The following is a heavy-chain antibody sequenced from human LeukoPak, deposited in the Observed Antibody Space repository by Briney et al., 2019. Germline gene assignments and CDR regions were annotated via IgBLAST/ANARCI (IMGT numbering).Heavy chain of an antibody. D-gene: IGHD6-19*01. V-gene: IGHV4-34*01. J-gene: IGHJ4*02. CDR3: ARGSSSGWLKGFDY. CDR2: INHRGST. CDR1: GGSFSGYY. Sequence: SETLSLTCAVYGGSFSGYYWSWIRQPPGKGLEWIGEINHRGSTNYNPSLKSRVTISVDTSKNQFSLKLSSVTAADTAVYYCARGSSSGWLKGFDYWGQGTLVTVSS.